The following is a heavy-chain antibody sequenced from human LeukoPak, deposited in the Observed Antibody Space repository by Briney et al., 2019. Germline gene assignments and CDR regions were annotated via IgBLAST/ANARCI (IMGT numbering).Heavy chain of an antibody. V-gene: IGHV4-31*03. J-gene: IGHJ6*02. D-gene: IGHD3-22*01. CDR2: VSYSGNT. CDR1: GGSISTGGYY. CDR3: ARGLSYYDSSGFYYYYGMDV. Sequence: SQTLSLTCSVSGGSISTGGYYWSWIRQHPGKGLEWIGYVSYSGNTNYNPSLKSRVTISVDTSKNQFSLKLSSVTAADTAVYYCARGLSYYDSSGFYYYYGMDVWGQGTTVTVSS.